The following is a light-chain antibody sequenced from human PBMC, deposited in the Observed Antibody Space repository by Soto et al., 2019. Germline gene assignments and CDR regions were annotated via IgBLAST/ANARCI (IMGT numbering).Light chain of an antibody. J-gene: IGLJ1*01. Sequence: QSVLAQPSSVSGCPGQSITISCTGTSTDVGGYNYVSWYQHHSGKAPKLLIYEVTNRPSGISDRFSGSKSVNTASLTISGLQAEDESDYYCGSYSSTDTPFVFGTGTKAPS. CDR3: GSYSSTDTPFV. CDR2: EVT. V-gene: IGLV2-14*01. CDR1: STDVGGYNY.